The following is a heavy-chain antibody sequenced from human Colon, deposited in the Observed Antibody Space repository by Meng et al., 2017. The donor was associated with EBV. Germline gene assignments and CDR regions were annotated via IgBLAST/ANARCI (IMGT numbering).Heavy chain of an antibody. V-gene: IGHV4-30-4*01. J-gene: IGHJ4*02. CDR1: GGSMVRGNSY. D-gene: IGHD2-21*01. CDR3: ASFDHIPRRNYFDY. Sequence: CCVSGGSMVRGNSYCSGIPQPPGKGLALIGDIHHSGSAYYNPSLKSRVSISGDTSNSQFSLNLNSMTAADTAVYYCASFDHIPRRNYFDYWGQGTLVTVSS. CDR2: IHHSGSA.